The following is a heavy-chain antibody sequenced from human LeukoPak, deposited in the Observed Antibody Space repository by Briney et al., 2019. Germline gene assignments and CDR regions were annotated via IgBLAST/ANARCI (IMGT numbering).Heavy chain of an antibody. J-gene: IGHJ4*02. CDR3: ARVAAAGTGYYFDY. CDR1: GGTFSIYA. CDR2: IIPILGIA. V-gene: IGHV1-69*04. D-gene: IGHD6-13*01. Sequence: GASVKVSCKASGGTFSIYAISWVRQAPGQGLEWMGRIIPILGIANYAQKFQGRVTITADKSTSTAYMELSSLRSEDTAVYYCARVAAAGTGYYFDYWGQGTLVTVSS.